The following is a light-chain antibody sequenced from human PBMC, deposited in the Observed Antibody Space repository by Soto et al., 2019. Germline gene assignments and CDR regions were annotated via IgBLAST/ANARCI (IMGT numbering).Light chain of an antibody. CDR3: QSHDSSLSGCV. V-gene: IGLV1-40*01. Sequence: QSVLTQPPSLSGSPGQSVTISCTWCTSNIGAGYDVHWYQQLPGTAPKLLIYGNSNRPSGVPDRFSGSKSGTSASLAITGLQAEDEADYYCQSHDSSLSGCVFGTGTKVTVL. J-gene: IGLJ1*01. CDR1: TSNIGAGYD. CDR2: GNS.